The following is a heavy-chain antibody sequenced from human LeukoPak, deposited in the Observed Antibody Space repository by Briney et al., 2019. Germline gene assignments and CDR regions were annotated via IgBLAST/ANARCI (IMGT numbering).Heavy chain of an antibody. Sequence: ASVKVSCKASGYIFTGQDMHWVRQAPGQGLEWMGWINPNTGGTHYAQRFQGRVTMTRDTSISTAYMELSSLRSDDTAVYYCASYPRYSSSPPFDYWGQGTLVTVTS. D-gene: IGHD6-6*01. V-gene: IGHV1-2*02. CDR3: ASYPRYSSSPPFDY. J-gene: IGHJ4*02. CDR2: INPNTGGT. CDR1: GYIFTGQD.